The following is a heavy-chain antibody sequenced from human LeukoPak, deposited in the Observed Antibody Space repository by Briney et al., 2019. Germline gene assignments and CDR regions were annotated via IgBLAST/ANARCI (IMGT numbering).Heavy chain of an antibody. CDR2: ISRSGDTT. J-gene: IGHJ4*02. V-gene: IGHV3-11*01. Sequence: GGSLRLSCAASGFTFSDHYMSWIRQAPGKGLEWLSYISRSGDTTYYADSVKGRFTVSRDNAKNSLYLQVNSLTVDDTAVYYCARDAGSSWYFFDYWGQGILVTVSS. CDR1: GFTFSDHY. D-gene: IGHD6-13*01. CDR3: ARDAGSSWYFFDY.